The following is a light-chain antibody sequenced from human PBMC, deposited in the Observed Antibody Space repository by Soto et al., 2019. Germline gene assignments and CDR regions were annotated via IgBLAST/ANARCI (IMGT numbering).Light chain of an antibody. CDR2: DVS. J-gene: IGLJ1*01. CDR3: SSYPSSSTYV. CDR1: SSDVGGYNY. V-gene: IGLV2-14*01. Sequence: QSALTQPASVSGSPGQSVTISCTGTSSDVGGYNYVSWYQQHPGKAPNLMIYDVSNRPSGVSNRFSGSKSGNTASLTISGLQAEDEADYYCSSYPSSSTYVFGTGTKVTVL.